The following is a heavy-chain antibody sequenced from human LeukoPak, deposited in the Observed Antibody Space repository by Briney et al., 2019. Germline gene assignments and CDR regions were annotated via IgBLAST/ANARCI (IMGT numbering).Heavy chain of an antibody. CDR3: ARAKGATGSGSYLYYYYGMDV. D-gene: IGHD1-26*01. J-gene: IGHJ6*02. CDR1: GYTFTGYY. Sequence: GASVKVSCKASGYTFTGYYMYWVRHAPGQGLEWVGWINPNSGGTNYAQTFQGRVTMTRDTSISTAYMELSRLRSDDTAVYYCARAKGATGSGSYLYYYYGMDVWGQGTTVTVSS. CDR2: INPNSGGT. V-gene: IGHV1-2*02.